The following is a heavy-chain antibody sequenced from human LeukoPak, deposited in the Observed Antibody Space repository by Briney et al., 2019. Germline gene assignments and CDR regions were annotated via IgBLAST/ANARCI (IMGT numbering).Heavy chain of an antibody. CDR3: ARDSYGDPTFDY. V-gene: IGHV3-11*01. Sequence: TGGSLRLPCAASGFTFSDYYMSWIRQAPGKGLEWVSYISSSGSTIYYADSVKGRFTISRDNAKNSLYLQMNSLRAEDTAVYYCARDSYGDPTFDYWGQGTLVTVSS. CDR1: GFTFSDYY. CDR2: ISSSGSTI. J-gene: IGHJ4*02. D-gene: IGHD4-17*01.